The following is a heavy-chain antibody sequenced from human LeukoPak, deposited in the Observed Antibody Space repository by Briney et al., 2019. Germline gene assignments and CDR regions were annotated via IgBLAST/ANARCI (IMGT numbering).Heavy chain of an antibody. J-gene: IGHJ4*02. V-gene: IGHV3-48*03. CDR3: ARRRYGSGDIDY. D-gene: IGHD3-10*01. Sequence: PGGSLRLSCAASGFTFSSYEMNWVRQAPGKGLEWVSYISSGSTIYYADSVKGRFTISRDNAKNSLYLQMNSLRAEDTAVYYCARRRYGSGDIDYWGQGTLVTVSS. CDR2: ISSGSTI. CDR1: GFTFSSYE.